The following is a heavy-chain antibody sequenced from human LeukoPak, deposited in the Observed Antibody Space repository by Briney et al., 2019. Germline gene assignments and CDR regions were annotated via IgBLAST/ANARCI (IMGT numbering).Heavy chain of an antibody. CDR1: GFTFSSYE. CDR2: ISSSGSTI. J-gene: IGHJ6*03. V-gene: IGHV3-48*03. CDR3: ARAFQELPQLYYYYYMDV. D-gene: IGHD6-13*01. Sequence: GGSLRLSCAASGFTFSSYEMNWVRQSPGKGLEWVSYISSSGSTIYYAVSGKGRLTISGDNAKNSLYQQMNSLRAEDTAVYYCARAFQELPQLYYYYYMDVWGKGTTVTVSS.